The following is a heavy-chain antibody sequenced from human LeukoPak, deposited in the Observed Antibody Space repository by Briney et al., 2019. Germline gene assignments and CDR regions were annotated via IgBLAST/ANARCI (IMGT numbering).Heavy chain of an antibody. CDR1: GGSFSGYY. CDR2: INHSGST. Sequence: SETLSLTCAVYGGSFSGYYWSWIRQPPGKGLEWIGEINHSGSTNYNPSLKSRVTISVDTSKNQFPLKLSSVTAADTAVYYCARGLVQLVGSDYWGQGTLVTVSS. V-gene: IGHV4-34*01. D-gene: IGHD6-6*01. CDR3: ARGLVQLVGSDY. J-gene: IGHJ4*02.